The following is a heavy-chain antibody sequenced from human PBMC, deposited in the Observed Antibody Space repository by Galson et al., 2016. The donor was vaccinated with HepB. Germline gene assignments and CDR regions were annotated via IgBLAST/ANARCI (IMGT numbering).Heavy chain of an antibody. Sequence: SVKVSCKASGGTFSSYAISWVRQAPGQGLEWMGGIIPIFGTANYAQKSRGRVTIPADESTSTGYMELSCLRSEDTAVYYCARGDYGDYEGGFYYYDMDVWGQGTTVTVSS. CDR1: GGTFSSYA. J-gene: IGHJ6*02. V-gene: IGHV1-69*13. CDR2: IIPIFGTA. D-gene: IGHD4-17*01. CDR3: ARGDYGDYEGGFYYYDMDV.